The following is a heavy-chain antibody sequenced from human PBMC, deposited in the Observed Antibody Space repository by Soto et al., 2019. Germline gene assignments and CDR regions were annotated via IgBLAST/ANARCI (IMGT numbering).Heavy chain of an antibody. J-gene: IGHJ6*02. CDR1: GFTFSSYG. V-gene: IGHV3-33*01. D-gene: IGHD2-2*01. Sequence: GGSLRLSCAASGFTFSSYGMHWVRQAPGKGLEWVAVIWYDGSNKYYADSVKGRFTISRDNSKNTLYLQMNSLRAEDTAVYYCARDPDIVVVPADDYYYGMDVWGQGTTVTVSS. CDR3: ARDPDIVVVPADDYYYGMDV. CDR2: IWYDGSNK.